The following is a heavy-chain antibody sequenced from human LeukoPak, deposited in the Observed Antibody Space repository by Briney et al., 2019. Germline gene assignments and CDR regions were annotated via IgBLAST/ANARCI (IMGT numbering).Heavy chain of an antibody. CDR2: ISAEGGTT. CDR1: GFSFRGYG. J-gene: IGHJ4*02. CDR3: ARGRGGPPFDY. V-gene: IGHV3-64*02. Sequence: GGSLGLPCGASGFSFRGYGMHGAPRPPGRGREYVSAISAEGGTTYSADSVKDRFIISRDNAKNTLYLQMGSLRNEDMAVYYCARGRGGPPFDYWGQGTLVIVSS.